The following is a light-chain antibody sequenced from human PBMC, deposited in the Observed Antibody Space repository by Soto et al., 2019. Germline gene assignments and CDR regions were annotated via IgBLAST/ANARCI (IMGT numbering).Light chain of an antibody. J-gene: IGKJ4*01. CDR2: GAS. Sequence: EIVMTQSPATLSVSPGERATLSCGASQSVSSNLAWYQQKPGQAPRLLIYGASTRATGIPARFSGSGSGTEFTLTISSLQSEDFAVYYCQQYNNWPRTFGGGT. V-gene: IGKV3-15*01. CDR3: QQYNNWPRT. CDR1: QSVSSN.